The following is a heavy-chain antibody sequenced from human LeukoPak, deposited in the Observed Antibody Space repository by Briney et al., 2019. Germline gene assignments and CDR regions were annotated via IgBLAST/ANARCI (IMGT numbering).Heavy chain of an antibody. J-gene: IGHJ4*02. V-gene: IGHV4-4*07. CDR1: GGSISTYY. D-gene: IGHD2-15*01. Sequence: PSETLSLTCTVSGGSISTYYWAWIRQPAGKGLEWIGRIYTSGSTNYNPSLKSRVTMSVDTSKNQFSLKLNSVTAADTAVYYCARTPRRCSGGICYSGVFDYWGQGTLVTVSS. CDR3: ARTPRRCSGGICYSGVFDY. CDR2: IYTSGST.